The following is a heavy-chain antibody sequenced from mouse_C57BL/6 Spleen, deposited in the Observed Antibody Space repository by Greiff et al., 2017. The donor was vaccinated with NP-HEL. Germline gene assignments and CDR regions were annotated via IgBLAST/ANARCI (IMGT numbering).Heavy chain of an antibody. CDR1: GYSFTGYY. Sequence: EVQLQQSGPELVKPGASVKISCKASGYSFTGYYMNRVKQSPEKSLEWIGEINPSTGGTTYNQKFKAKATLTVDKSSSTAYMQLKSLTSEDSAVYYCARWGYDYDGVAYWGQGTLVTVSA. J-gene: IGHJ3*01. CDR2: INPSTGGT. D-gene: IGHD2-4*01. CDR3: ARWGYDYDGVAY. V-gene: IGHV1-42*01.